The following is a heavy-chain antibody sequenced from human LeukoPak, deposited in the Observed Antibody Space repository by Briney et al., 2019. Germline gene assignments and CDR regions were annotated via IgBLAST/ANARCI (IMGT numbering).Heavy chain of an antibody. CDR3: ARHLLFGVDNWFDP. Sequence: PSETLSLTCTVSGGSISSGSYYWSWIRQPAGKGLEWIGRIYTSGGTNYNPSLKRRVTISVDTSKNQFSLKLSSVTAADTAVYYCARHLLFGVDNWFDPWGQGTLVTVSS. D-gene: IGHD3-3*01. CDR2: IYTSGGT. CDR1: GGSISSGSYY. V-gene: IGHV4-61*02. J-gene: IGHJ5*02.